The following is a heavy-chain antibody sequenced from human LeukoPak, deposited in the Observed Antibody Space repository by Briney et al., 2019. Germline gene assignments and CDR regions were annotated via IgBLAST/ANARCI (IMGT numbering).Heavy chain of an antibody. D-gene: IGHD3-16*01. CDR2: IYTSGST. CDR1: GGSISSYY. V-gene: IGHV4-4*07. CDR3: ARETSQKGAHYMDV. J-gene: IGHJ6*03. Sequence: SETLSLTCTVSGGSISSYYWSWIRQPAGKGLEWIGRIYTSGSTNYNPSLKSRATISVDTSKNQFSLELSSVTAADTAVYYCARETSQKGAHYMDVWGKGTTVTISS.